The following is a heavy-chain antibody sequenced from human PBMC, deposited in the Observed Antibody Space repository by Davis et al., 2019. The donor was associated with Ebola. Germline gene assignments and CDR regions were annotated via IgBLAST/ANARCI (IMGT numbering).Heavy chain of an antibody. Sequence: GESLKISCAASGFTFSSYGMHWVRQAPGKGLEWVAVISYDGSNKYYADSVKGRFTISRDNSKNTLYLQMNSLRAEDTAVYYCASGGYSYGWDYYYGMDVWGQGTTVTVSS. CDR1: GFTFSSYG. V-gene: IGHV3-30*03. J-gene: IGHJ6*02. CDR2: ISYDGSNK. D-gene: IGHD5-18*01. CDR3: ASGGYSYGWDYYYGMDV.